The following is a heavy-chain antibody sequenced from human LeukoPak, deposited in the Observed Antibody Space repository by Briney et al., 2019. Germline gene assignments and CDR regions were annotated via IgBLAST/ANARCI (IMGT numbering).Heavy chain of an antibody. V-gene: IGHV4-34*12. CDR3: ASGAWATRLNS. CDR1: GESLNYYY. CDR2: IFDGKTI. D-gene: IGHD5-24*01. Sequence: SETLSLTCAVYGESLNYYYWSWIRQSPGKGLEWIGDIFDGKTINYNPSLKSRVTISAATSSQQFSLNLKSVTAADTAVYFCASGAWATRLNSWAQGALVIVSP. J-gene: IGHJ4*02.